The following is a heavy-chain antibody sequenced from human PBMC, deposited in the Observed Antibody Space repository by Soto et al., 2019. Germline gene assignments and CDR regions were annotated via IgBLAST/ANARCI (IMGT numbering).Heavy chain of an antibody. V-gene: IGHV4-31*03. CDR1: GGSISSGGYY. J-gene: IGHJ4*02. Sequence: SETLSLTCTVSGGSISSGGYYWSWIRQHPGKGLEWIGYIYYSGSTYYNPSLKSRVTISVDTSKNQFSLKLSSVTAADTAVYYCARGHYDILTGPTPRFDYWGQGTLVTVSS. CDR3: ARGHYDILTGPTPRFDY. CDR2: IYYSGST. D-gene: IGHD3-9*01.